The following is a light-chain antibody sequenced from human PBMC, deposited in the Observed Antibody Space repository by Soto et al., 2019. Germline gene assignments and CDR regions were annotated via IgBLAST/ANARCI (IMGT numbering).Light chain of an antibody. CDR1: SSDVGGYNS. CDR3: SSHRSSSTLYV. J-gene: IGLJ1*01. CDR2: EVS. V-gene: IGLV2-14*01. Sequence: QSVLTQPASVSGSPGQSITISCTGTSSDVGGYNSVSWYQQHPGKAPKLMIYEVSNRPSGVSDRFSGSKSGNTASLTISGLQAEAEADYYCSSHRSSSTLYVFGSGTKLTVL.